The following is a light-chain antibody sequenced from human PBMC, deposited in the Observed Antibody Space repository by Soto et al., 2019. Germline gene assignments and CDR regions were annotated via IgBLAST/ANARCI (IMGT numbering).Light chain of an antibody. CDR3: QQYNSYWT. CDR2: KAS. V-gene: IGKV1-5*03. CDR1: QSISSW. J-gene: IGKJ1*01. Sequence: DIQMTQSPSTPSASVGDRVTITCRASQSISSWLAWYQQKPGKAPKLLIYKASSLESGVPSRFSGSGSGTEFTLTISSLQPDDFATYSCQQYNSYWTFGQGTKGEIK.